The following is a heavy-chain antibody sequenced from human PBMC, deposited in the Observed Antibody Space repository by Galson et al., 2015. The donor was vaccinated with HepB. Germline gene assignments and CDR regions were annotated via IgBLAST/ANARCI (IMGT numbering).Heavy chain of an antibody. CDR1: GFTFSSYA. CDR2: ITGSGGNT. J-gene: IGHJ6*02. Sequence: SLRLSCAVSGFTFSSYAMSWVRQAPGKGLEWVSGITGSGGNTFYADSVKGRFTISRDNSKNTLYLQMKSLRVDDTAVYYCAQEHLHLSYDYAMDVWGQGTTVTVSS. V-gene: IGHV3-23*01. CDR3: AQEHLHLSYDYAMDV. D-gene: IGHD3-16*01.